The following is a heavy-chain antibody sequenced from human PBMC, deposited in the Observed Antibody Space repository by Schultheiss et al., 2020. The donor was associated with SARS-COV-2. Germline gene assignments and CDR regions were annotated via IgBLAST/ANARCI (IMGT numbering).Heavy chain of an antibody. CDR1: GYTFTGYY. CDR2: INPNSGGT. Sequence: GESLKISCKASGYTFTGYYMHWVRQAPGQGLEWMGWINPNSGGTNYAQKFQGWVTMTRDTSISTAYMELSRLRSDDTAVYYCARARGSYRARRHNNWFDPWGQGTLVTVSS. J-gene: IGHJ5*02. CDR3: ARARGSYRARRHNNWFDP. D-gene: IGHD3-16*01. V-gene: IGHV1-2*04.